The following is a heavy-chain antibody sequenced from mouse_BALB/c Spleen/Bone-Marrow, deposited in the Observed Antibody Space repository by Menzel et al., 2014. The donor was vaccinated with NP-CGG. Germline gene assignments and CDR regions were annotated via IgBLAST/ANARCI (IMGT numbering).Heavy chain of an antibody. Sequence: DVHLVESGGGLVKPGGSLKLSCAASGFAFSSYDMSWVRQTPEKRLEWVAYISSGGGSTYYPDTVKGRFTISRDNAKNTLYLQMSSLKSEDTAMYYCAREVLRYYFDYWGQGTTLTVSS. J-gene: IGHJ2*01. CDR2: ISSGGGST. CDR1: GFAFSSYD. V-gene: IGHV5-12-1*01. CDR3: AREVLRYYFDY. D-gene: IGHD1-1*01.